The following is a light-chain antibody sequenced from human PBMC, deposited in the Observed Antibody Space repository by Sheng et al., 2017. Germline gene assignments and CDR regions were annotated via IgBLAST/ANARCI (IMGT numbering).Light chain of an antibody. CDR1: SSDVGGYNF. J-gene: IGLJ2*01. V-gene: IGLV2-11*01. Sequence: QSALTQPRSVSGSLGQSVTISCTGTSSDVGGYNFVSWYQQYPGKAPRLIIYDVTKRPSGVPNRFSGSKSGNAASLTISGLQTDDEADYFCCSYAGTYTSHVLFGGGTQADRP. CDR2: DVT. CDR3: CSYAGTYTSHVL.